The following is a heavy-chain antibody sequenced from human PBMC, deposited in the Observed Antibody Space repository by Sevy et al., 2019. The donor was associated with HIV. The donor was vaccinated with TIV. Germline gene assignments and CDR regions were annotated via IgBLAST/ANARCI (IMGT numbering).Heavy chain of an antibody. CDR1: GASMSSSRYY. D-gene: IGHD6-13*01. CDR2: IYYSGST. V-gene: IGHV4-39*01. CDR3: ARPRTAGAHRGGLDYFDP. J-gene: IGHJ5*02. Sequence: SETLSRTCIVSGASMSSSRYYWGWIRQSPGKGLEWIGSIYYSGSTSYNPSLESRVTISVDTSKNQFSLRLTLVTAADTAIYYCARPRTAGAHRGGLDYFDPWGQGTLVTVSS.